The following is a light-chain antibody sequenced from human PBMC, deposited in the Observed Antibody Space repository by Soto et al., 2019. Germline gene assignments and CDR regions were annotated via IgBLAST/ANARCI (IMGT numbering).Light chain of an antibody. Sequence: QSVRTQPASVSGSPGQWITISCTGTSGDVGGYNYVSWYQQHPGKAPKLMIYEVSNRPSGVSNRFSGSKSGNTASLTISGLQAEDEADYYCTSYTRSTTPYIYGTGTKVTVL. CDR2: EVS. J-gene: IGLJ1*01. CDR1: SGDVGGYNY. CDR3: TSYTRSTTPYI. V-gene: IGLV2-14*01.